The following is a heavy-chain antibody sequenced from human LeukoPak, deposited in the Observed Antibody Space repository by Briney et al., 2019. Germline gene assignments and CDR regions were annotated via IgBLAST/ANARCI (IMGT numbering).Heavy chain of an antibody. J-gene: IGHJ5*02. CDR1: GYIFTGYY. D-gene: IGHD1-26*01. CDR2: INPNSGDT. CDR3: ATDIIVGAAGNA. V-gene: IGHV1-2*02. Sequence: ASVKVSCKASGYIFTGYYMHWVRQAPGQGLEWMGWINPNSGDTNYAQKFQGRVTMTRDTSISTAYMELSRLRSEDTAVYYCATDIIVGAAGNAWGQGTLVTVSS.